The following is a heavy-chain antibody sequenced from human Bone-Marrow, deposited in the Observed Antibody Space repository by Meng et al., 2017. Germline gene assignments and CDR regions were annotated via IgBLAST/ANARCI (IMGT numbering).Heavy chain of an antibody. CDR3: ARETRGSGWLYYFDY. V-gene: IGHV4-59*01. D-gene: IGHD6-19*01. J-gene: IGHJ4*02. CDR2: IYYSGST. Sequence: SETLSLTCPVSGGSISSYYWSWTRQPPGKGLEWIRYIYYSGSTNYNPSLKSRVTISVDTSKNQFSLKLSSVTAADTAVYYCARETRGSGWLYYFDYWGQGTLVTVSS. CDR1: GGSISSYY.